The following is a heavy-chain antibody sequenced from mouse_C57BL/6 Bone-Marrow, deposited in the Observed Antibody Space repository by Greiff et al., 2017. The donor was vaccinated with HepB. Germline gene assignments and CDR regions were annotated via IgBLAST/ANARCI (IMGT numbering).Heavy chain of an antibody. CDR3: ARYWLRRDDAMDY. V-gene: IGHV1-53*01. CDR1: GYTFTSYW. Sequence: VQLQQPGTELVKPGASVKLSCKASGYTFTSYWMHWVKQRPGQGLEWIGNINPSNGGTNYNEKFKSKATLTVDKSSSTAYMQLSSLTSEDSAVYYCARYWLRRDDAMDYWGQGTSVTVSS. D-gene: IGHD2-2*01. J-gene: IGHJ4*01. CDR2: INPSNGGT.